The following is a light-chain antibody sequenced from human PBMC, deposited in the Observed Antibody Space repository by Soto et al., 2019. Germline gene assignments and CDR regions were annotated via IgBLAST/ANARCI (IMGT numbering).Light chain of an antibody. Sequence: DIQMTQPPSSLSASVGDRVTITCRASQSISSYLNWYQQKRGKAPKLLIYAASSLQSGVPSRFSGSGSGTDFTLTISRLQPEDLATYYCQQSYSTPLTFGGGTKVEIK. J-gene: IGKJ4*01. CDR1: QSISSY. V-gene: IGKV1-39*01. CDR2: AAS. CDR3: QQSYSTPLT.